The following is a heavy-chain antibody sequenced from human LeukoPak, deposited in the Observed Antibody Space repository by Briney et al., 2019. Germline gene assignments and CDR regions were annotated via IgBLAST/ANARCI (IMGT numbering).Heavy chain of an antibody. CDR3: ARDSVGKWELDSSFDY. D-gene: IGHD1-26*01. CDR2: TYYRSKWYN. J-gene: IGHJ4*02. CDR1: GDSVSSNSAA. V-gene: IGHV6-1*01. Sequence: SQTLSLTCAISGDSVSSNSAAWNWIRQSPSRGLEWLGRTYYRSKWYNDYAVSVKSRIIINPDTFKNQFSLQLNSVTPEDTAVYYCARDSVGKWELDSSFDYWGQGTLVTVSS.